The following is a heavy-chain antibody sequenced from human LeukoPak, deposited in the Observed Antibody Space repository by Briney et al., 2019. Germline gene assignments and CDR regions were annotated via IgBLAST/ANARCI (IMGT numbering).Heavy chain of an antibody. J-gene: IGHJ6*03. V-gene: IGHV4-59*01. D-gene: IGHD3-3*01. CDR3: ARVAPFSSYDFWRTYYYYYMDV. CDR2: IYYSGST. Sequence: PSETLSLTCTVSGGSISSYHWSWIRQPPGKGLEWIGYIYYSGSTNYNPSLKSRVTISVDTSKNQFSLKLSSVTAADTAVYYCARVAPFSSYDFWRTYYYYYMDVWGKGTTVTVSS. CDR1: GGSISSYH.